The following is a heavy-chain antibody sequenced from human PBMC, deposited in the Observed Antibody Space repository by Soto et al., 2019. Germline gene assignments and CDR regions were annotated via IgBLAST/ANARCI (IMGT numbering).Heavy chain of an antibody. CDR2: MNPNSGNT. CDR3: ARVDYDSSGYYYYYYGMDV. J-gene: IGHJ6*02. D-gene: IGHD3-22*01. Sequence: GESLKISCKASGYTFTSYDINWVRQATGQGLEWMGWMNPNSGNTGYAQKFQGRVTMTRNTSISTAYMELSSLRSEDTAVYYCARVDYDSSGYYYYYYGMDVWGQGTTVTVSS. V-gene: IGHV1-8*01. CDR1: GYTFTSYD.